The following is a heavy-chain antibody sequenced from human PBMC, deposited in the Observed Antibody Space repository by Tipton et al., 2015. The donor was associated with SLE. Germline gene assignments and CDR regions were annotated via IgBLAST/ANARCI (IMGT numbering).Heavy chain of an antibody. V-gene: IGHV4-59*01. J-gene: IGHJ6*03. CDR1: GVSINTYY. D-gene: IGHD3-10*01. Sequence: TLSLTCTVSGVSINTYYWNWIRQPPGKGLEWIGYIYYSGSTNYNPSLKSRVTISVDTSKNQFSLKLSSVTAADTAVYYCARDHLPGGYYYYMDVWGKGTTVTVSS. CDR3: ARDHLPGGYYYYMDV. CDR2: IYYSGST.